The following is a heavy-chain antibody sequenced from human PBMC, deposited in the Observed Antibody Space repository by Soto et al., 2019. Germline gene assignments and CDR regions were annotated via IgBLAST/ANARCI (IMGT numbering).Heavy chain of an antibody. V-gene: IGHV3-23*01. J-gene: IGHJ3*02. CDR3: AKDLMRFLEWLLPDAFDI. D-gene: IGHD3-3*01. CDR2: IRGSGGST. CDR1: GFTFSSYA. Sequence: GGSLRLSCAASGFTFSSYAMSWVRQAPGKGLEWVSAIRGSGGSTYYTDSVKGRFTITRDNSKNTLYLQMNSLRAEDTAVYYCAKDLMRFLEWLLPDAFDIWGQGTMVTVSS.